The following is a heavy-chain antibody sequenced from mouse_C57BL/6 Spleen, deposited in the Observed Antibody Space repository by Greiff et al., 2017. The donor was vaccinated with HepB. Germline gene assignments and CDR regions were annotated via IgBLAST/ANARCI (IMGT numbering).Heavy chain of an antibody. CDR1: GYTFTDYN. V-gene: IGHV1-22*01. D-gene: IGHD2-5*01. CDR2: INPNNGGT. J-gene: IGHJ3*01. Sequence: EVQLVESGPELVKPGASVKMSCKASGYTFTDYNMHWVKQSHGKSLEWIGYINPNNGGTSYNQKFKGKATLTVNKSSSTAYMELRSLTSEDSAVYYCARGHYSNGFAYWGQGTLVTVSA. CDR3: ARGHYSNGFAY.